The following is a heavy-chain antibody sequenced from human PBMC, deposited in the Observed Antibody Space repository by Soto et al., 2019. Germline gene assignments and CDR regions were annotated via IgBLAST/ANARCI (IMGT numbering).Heavy chain of an antibody. V-gene: IGHV4-31*02. D-gene: IGHD4-17*01. Sequence: PSETLSLTCTVSVGSLCSGGYYWTWIRQHPEKGLEWIGNIYYSGNTNYNSSLGSRLTISVDTTKNQFFLKLKSVTAADTAVYYCARDTRWRGFDLWGQGTLVTVSS. J-gene: IGHJ5*01. CDR3: ARDTRWRGFDL. CDR2: IYYSGNT. CDR1: VGSLCSGGYY.